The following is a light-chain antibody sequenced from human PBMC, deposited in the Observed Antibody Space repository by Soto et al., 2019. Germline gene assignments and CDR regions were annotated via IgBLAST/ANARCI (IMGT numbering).Light chain of an antibody. Sequence: QSALTQPASVSGSPGQSITISCTGTSSDVGRFNLVSWYQQHPGKAPKLMIYEGTNRPSGVSNRFSGSKSGNTASLTISGLQAEDEAHYYCSSYAGRVVFGGGTKLTVL. CDR1: SSDVGRFNL. CDR2: EGT. V-gene: IGLV2-23*01. J-gene: IGLJ2*01. CDR3: SSYAGRVV.